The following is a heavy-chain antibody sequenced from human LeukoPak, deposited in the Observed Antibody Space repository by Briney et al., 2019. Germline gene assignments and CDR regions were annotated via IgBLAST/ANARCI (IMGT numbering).Heavy chain of an antibody. CDR3: AREANPDFWSGYYPPPHFDY. V-gene: IGHV3-30*02. Sequence: GGSLRLSCAASGFTFSSYGMHWVRQAPGKGLEWVAFIRYDGSNKYYADSVKGRFTISRDNSKNTLYLQMNSLRAEDTAVYYCAREANPDFWSGYYPPPHFDYWGQGTLVTVSS. J-gene: IGHJ4*02. CDR1: GFTFSSYG. D-gene: IGHD3-3*01. CDR2: IRYDGSNK.